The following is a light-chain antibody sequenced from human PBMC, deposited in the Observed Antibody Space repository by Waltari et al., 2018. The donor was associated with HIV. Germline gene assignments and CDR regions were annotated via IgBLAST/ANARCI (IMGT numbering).Light chain of an antibody. Sequence: EIVLTQSPGTLSLSPGERATLSCRASQSVSSNYLAWYQQKPGQAPRLLIYDISTWATGSPDRFGGSGSGTDFTLTISRLEPDDVAVYYCHQYGNSPFTFGLGTKVDIK. V-gene: IGKV3-20*01. J-gene: IGKJ3*01. CDR3: HQYGNSPFT. CDR2: DIS. CDR1: QSVSSNY.